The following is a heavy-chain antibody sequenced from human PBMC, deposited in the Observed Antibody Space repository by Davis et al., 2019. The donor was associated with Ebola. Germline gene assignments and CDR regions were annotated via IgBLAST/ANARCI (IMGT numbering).Heavy chain of an antibody. CDR1: GFTFSNAW. D-gene: IGHD6-19*01. J-gene: IGHJ6*04. Sequence: PGGSLRLSCAASGFTFSNAWMSWVRQAPGKGLEWVGRIKSKTDGGTTDYAAPVKGRFTISRDDSKNTLYLQMNSLRAEDTAVYYCARDWGIAVAGNYYGMDVWGKGTTVTVSS. CDR3: ARDWGIAVAGNYYGMDV. V-gene: IGHV3-15*01. CDR2: IKSKTDGGTT.